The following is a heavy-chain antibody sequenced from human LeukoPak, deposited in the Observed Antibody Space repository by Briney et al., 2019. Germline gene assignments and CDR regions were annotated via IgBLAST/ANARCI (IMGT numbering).Heavy chain of an antibody. Sequence: GGSLRLSCAGSGFTFSSYWMSWVRQAPGKGLEWVSAFSGSGGYTYYADSVKGRFTISRDNSKNTLYLQMNSLRAEDTAVYYCAKDLSGMDVWGQGTTVTVSS. J-gene: IGHJ6*02. V-gene: IGHV3-23*01. CDR3: AKDLSGMDV. CDR2: FSGSGGYT. CDR1: GFTFSSYW.